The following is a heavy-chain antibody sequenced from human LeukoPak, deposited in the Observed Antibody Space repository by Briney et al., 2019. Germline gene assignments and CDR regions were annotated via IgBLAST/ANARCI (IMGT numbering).Heavy chain of an antibody. CDR2: VTNSGGST. CDR3: AKDHTTVMGDY. D-gene: IGHD4-11*01. Sequence: GGSLRLSCAASGFTFSSYAMSWVRQAPGKGLEWVSFVTNSGGSTDYADSVKGRFTISRDNSKNTLYLQMNSLRAEDTAVYYCAKDHTTVMGDYWGQGTLVTVSS. J-gene: IGHJ4*02. V-gene: IGHV3-23*01. CDR1: GFTFSSYA.